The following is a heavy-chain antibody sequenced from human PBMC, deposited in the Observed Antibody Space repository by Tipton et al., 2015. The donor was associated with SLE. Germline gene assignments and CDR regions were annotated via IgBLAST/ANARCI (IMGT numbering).Heavy chain of an antibody. Sequence: TLSLTCTVSGGSISSGSYYWSWIRQPAGKGLEWIGYIHTSGSTNYNPSLKSRVTISVDTSKNQFSLKVSSVTAADTAVYYCARVTPDERRAFDIWGQGTMVTVSS. CDR2: IHTSGST. CDR1: GGSISSGSYY. J-gene: IGHJ3*02. CDR3: ARVTPDERRAFDI. V-gene: IGHV4-61*09. D-gene: IGHD6-25*01.